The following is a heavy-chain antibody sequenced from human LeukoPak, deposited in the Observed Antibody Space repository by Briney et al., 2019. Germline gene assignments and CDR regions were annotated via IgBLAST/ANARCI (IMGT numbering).Heavy chain of an antibody. D-gene: IGHD2-2*01. Sequence: GGSLRLSCAASGFTFSSYGMHWVRQAPGKGLEWMAFIRYDGSNKYYADSVKGRLTISRDNSKNTLYLQMNSLRAEDTAVYYCAKTAVVVTDGDYYYYYMDVWGKGTTVTVSS. J-gene: IGHJ6*03. CDR3: AKTAVVVTDGDYYYYYMDV. CDR1: GFTFSSYG. CDR2: IRYDGSNK. V-gene: IGHV3-30*02.